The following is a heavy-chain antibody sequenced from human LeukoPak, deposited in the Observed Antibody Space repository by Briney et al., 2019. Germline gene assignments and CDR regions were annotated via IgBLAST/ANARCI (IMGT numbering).Heavy chain of an antibody. J-gene: IGHJ4*02. Sequence: GGTLRLSCGPSGFTFSIHGMNWVRQGPGKGPEGVSGITGSGGSTYYADSVKGRFTISRDNSKNTVYLQMNSLRAEDTAVYYCARDLCLIALTDWGEGTLVTVSS. V-gene: IGHV3-23*01. CDR2: ITGSGGST. CDR1: GFTFSIHG. D-gene: IGHD3-22*01. CDR3: ARDLCLIALTD.